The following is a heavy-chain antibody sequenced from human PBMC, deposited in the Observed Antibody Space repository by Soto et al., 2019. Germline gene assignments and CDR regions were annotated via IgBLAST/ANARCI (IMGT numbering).Heavy chain of an antibody. J-gene: IGHJ1*01. CDR1: GGSFSGYY. D-gene: IGHD3-22*01. V-gene: IGHV4-34*01. CDR3: ARGARNIMIVVVLPFKH. CDR2: INHSGST. Sequence: PSETLSLTCAVYGGSFSGYYWSWIRQPPGKGLEWIGEINHSGSTNYNPSLKSRVAISVDTSKHQFSLKLSSVTAADTAVYYCARGARNIMIVVVLPFKHWGQGTLVTVSS.